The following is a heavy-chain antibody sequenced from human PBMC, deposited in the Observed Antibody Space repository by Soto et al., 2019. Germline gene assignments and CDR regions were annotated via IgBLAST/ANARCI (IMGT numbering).Heavy chain of an antibody. CDR3: ARSVAVPGAHIDY. D-gene: IGHD6-19*01. J-gene: IGHJ4*02. CDR2: VYYTGST. CDR1: GGSISCSY. Sequence: KASETLSLTCSVSGGSISCSYWSWIRQSPGKGLEWLGYVYYTGSTNYSPSLRSRVSISVDTSKNESSLRLSSVTAADTAVYFCARSVAVPGAHIDYWGQGTQVTVSS. V-gene: IGHV4-59*01.